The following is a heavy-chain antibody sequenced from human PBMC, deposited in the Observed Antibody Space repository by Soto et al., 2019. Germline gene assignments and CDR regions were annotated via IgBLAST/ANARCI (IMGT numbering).Heavy chain of an antibody. CDR2: VYGRGST. CDR3: ATGEWELTNY. CDR1: GGSISRSNW. J-gene: IGHJ4*02. D-gene: IGHD1-26*01. V-gene: IGHV4-4*02. Sequence: QVQLQESGPGLVKPSGTLSLTCTVSGGSISRSNWWSWVRQPPGKGLEWIGEVYGRGSTSYNPSLKSRVSISVDNSKNQFSLKLTSVTAADKAVYHCATGEWELTNYWCQVTLVTVSS.